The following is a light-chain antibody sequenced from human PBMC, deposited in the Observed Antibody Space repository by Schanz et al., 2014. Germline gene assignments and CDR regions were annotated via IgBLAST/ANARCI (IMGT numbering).Light chain of an antibody. CDR1: QSLSTN. CDR2: GIS. J-gene: IGKJ4*01. Sequence: EVVMTQSPATLSMSPGDRATLSCRASQSLSTNLAWFQQKPGQAPRLIIYGISVRATGIPDRFGGSGSGTDFPLTISRLEPEDFAVYYCQQYDSPPLTFGGGTKVEIK. V-gene: IGKV3-20*01. CDR3: QQYDSPPLT.